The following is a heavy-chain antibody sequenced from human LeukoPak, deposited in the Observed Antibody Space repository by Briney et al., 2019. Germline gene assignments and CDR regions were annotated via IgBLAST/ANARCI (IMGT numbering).Heavy chain of an antibody. V-gene: IGHV1-18*01. D-gene: IGHD4-17*01. CDR3: ARNDYGDYDNWFDP. CDR2: ISAYNGNT. Sequence: ASVKVSCKASGYTFTNYGIHWVRQAPGQGLEWMGWISAYNGNTNYAQKLQGRVTMTTDTSTSTAYMELRSLRSDDTAVYYCARNDYGDYDNWFDPWGRGTLVTVSS. J-gene: IGHJ5*02. CDR1: GYTFTNYG.